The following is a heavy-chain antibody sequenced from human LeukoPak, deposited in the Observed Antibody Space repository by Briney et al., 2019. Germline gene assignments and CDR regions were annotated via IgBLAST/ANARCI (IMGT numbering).Heavy chain of an antibody. D-gene: IGHD3-3*01. V-gene: IGHV3-74*01. Sequence: GGSLRLSCAASVFTFSSYLMHWVRHAPGKGLVWVSRINGDGGSRSYEDSVKGRFTISRDNVKNTLYLQMNSLRAEDTAVYYCARGLGITIFGVVSQYNWFDPWGQGTLVTVSS. CDR3: ARGLGITIFGVVSQYNWFDP. CDR1: VFTFSSYL. CDR2: INGDGGSR. J-gene: IGHJ5*02.